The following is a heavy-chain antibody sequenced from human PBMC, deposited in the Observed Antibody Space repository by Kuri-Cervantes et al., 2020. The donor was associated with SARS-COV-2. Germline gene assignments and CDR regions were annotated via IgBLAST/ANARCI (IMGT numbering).Heavy chain of an antibody. V-gene: IGHV3-23*01. Sequence: GESLKISCAASGFTFSSYAMHWVRQAPGRGPEWVSGIAGDGHGTDYGDSVRGRFTMSRDNSRNILYLQMNNLRVEDTAVYYCAKDSRGFHRPIDSWGQGTLVTVSS. D-gene: IGHD3-16*01. CDR2: IAGDGHGT. J-gene: IGHJ4*02. CDR3: AKDSRGFHRPIDS. CDR1: GFTFSSYA.